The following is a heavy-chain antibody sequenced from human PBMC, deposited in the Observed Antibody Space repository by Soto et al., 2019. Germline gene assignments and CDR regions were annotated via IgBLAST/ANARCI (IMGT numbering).Heavy chain of an antibody. Sequence: QVQLQESGPGLVKPSQTLSLTCTVSGGSISSGAYYWSCIRQHPGTGLEWIGYIYYSGNTYYNPSLKSRVTISVDTSKNQFSLKLSSVTAADTAVYYCARVGLRLGDYFDYWGQGTLVSVSS. V-gene: IGHV4-31*03. D-gene: IGHD3-16*01. CDR1: GGSISSGAYY. CDR3: ARVGLRLGDYFDY. J-gene: IGHJ4*02. CDR2: IYYSGNT.